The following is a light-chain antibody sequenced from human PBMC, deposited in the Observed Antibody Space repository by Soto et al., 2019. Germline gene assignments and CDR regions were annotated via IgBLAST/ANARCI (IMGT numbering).Light chain of an antibody. Sequence: EIVLTQSPATLSLSPGERATLSCRASQSVSSSYLAWYQQKPGQAPRLLISDASTRATGIPARFSGSGSGTEFTLTISSLQSEDFALSYCPQYHSWPPGTFGPGTK. CDR2: DAS. V-gene: IGKV3-15*01. J-gene: IGKJ2*01. CDR3: PQYHSWPPGT. CDR1: QSVSSSY.